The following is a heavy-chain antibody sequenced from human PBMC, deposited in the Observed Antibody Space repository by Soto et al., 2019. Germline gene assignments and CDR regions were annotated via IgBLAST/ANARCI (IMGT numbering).Heavy chain of an antibody. CDR3: AIHGAPYYDSSGYYYHDY. D-gene: IGHD3-22*01. V-gene: IGHV3-23*01. CDR2: ISGSGGST. CDR1: GFTFSSYA. Sequence: EVQLLESGGGLVQPGGSLRLSCAASGFTFSSYAMSWVRQAPGKGLEWVSAISGSGGSTYYADSVKGRFTISRDNSKNTLYLQMNSLRAEDTAVYYCAIHGAPYYDSSGYYYHDYWGQGALVTVSS. J-gene: IGHJ4*02.